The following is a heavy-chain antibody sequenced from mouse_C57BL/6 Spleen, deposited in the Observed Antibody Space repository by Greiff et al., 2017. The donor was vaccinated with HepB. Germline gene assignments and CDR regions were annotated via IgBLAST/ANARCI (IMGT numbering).Heavy chain of an antibody. V-gene: IGHV1-81*01. CDR3: AYYGRYAMDY. CDR1: GYTFTSYG. CDR2: IYPRSGNT. Sequence: SGAELARPGASVKLSCKASGYTFTSYGISWVKQRTGQGLEWIGEIYPRSGNTYYNEKFKGKATLTADKSSSTAYMELRSLTSEDSAVYFCAYYGRYAMDYWGQGTSVTVSS. D-gene: IGHD1-1*01. J-gene: IGHJ4*01.